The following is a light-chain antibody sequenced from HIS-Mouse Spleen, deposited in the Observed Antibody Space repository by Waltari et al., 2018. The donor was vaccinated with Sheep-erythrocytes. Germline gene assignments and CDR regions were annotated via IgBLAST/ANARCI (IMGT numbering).Light chain of an antibody. Sequence: QSALTQPASVSGSPGQSITISCTGTSSDVGSYNLVSWYQQHPGKAPKLMIYEGSKRPSGVSNRCSGSKSGNTASLTISGLQAEDEADYYCCSYAGSSTPWVFVGGTKLTVL. CDR1: SSDVGSYNL. CDR3: CSYAGSSTPWV. CDR2: EGS. V-gene: IGLV2-23*01. J-gene: IGLJ3*02.